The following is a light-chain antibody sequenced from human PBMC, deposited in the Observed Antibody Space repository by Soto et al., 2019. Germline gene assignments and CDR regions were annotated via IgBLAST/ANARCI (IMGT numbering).Light chain of an antibody. J-gene: IGLJ3*02. V-gene: IGLV2-23*02. Sequence: QSVLTQPASVSGSPGQSITISCTGTSSDVGYYNVVSWYQQHPGKAPKLMIYEVSKRPSGISNRFSGSKSGNTASLTISGLQTEDEADYYCCSYARSSTWVFGGGTQLTVL. CDR1: SSDVGYYNV. CDR3: CSYARSSTWV. CDR2: EVS.